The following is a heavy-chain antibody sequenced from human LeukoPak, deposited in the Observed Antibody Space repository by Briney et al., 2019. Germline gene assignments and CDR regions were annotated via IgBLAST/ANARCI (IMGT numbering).Heavy chain of an antibody. CDR3: GSFPGYSGGGDY. CDR2: IYYSGST. V-gene: IGHV4-59*12. Sequence: SETLSLTCTVSGGSISNYYWSWIRQPPGKGLEWIGYIYYSGSTSYNPSLKSRLTISLDTSKNQFSLKLSSVTAADTAVYYCGSFPGYSGGGDYWGQGTLVTVSS. J-gene: IGHJ4*02. CDR1: GGSISNYY. D-gene: IGHD2-15*01.